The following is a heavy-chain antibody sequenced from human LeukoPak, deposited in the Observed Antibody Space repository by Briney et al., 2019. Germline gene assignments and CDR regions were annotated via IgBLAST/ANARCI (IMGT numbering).Heavy chain of an antibody. D-gene: IGHD4-17*01. J-gene: IGHJ4*02. CDR3: ARHYKSTRTTVFVY. Sequence: SETLSLTCTVSGGSISPYYWTWSRQPPGKGLEWIGYVHYSGSTKYNPSLKSRVTISLDTSKNQFSLRLTSVTAADTAVYFCARHYKSTRTTVFVYWGQGTLVTVSS. CDR1: GGSISPYY. CDR2: VHYSGST. V-gene: IGHV4-59*08.